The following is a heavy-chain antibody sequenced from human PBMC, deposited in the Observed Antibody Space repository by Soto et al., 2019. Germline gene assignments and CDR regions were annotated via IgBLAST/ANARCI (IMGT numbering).Heavy chain of an antibody. D-gene: IGHD3-16*01. CDR1: GGSISSSSHY. CDR3: APEETGPFGGAQVY. CDR2: VYYSGST. V-gene: IGHV4-39*01. J-gene: IGHJ4*02. Sequence: QLELQESGPGLVKPSETLSLSCTVSGGSISSSSHYWGWIRQPPGKGLEWIGSVYYSGSTFYNPSLKSQVPIAGATSKTQRSRQLNSWTAADTAVYYCAPEETGPFGGAQVYWGQGALVTVSS.